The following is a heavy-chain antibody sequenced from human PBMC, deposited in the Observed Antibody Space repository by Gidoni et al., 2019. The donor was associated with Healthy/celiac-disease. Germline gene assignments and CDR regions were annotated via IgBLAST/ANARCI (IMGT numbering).Heavy chain of an antibody. J-gene: IGHJ5*02. CDR1: GSTFTRYG. Sequence: QVQRVQSGAEVKKPVASVQVSCKASGSTFTRYGISWVRQAPGQGLEWMGWISAYNGNTNYAQKLQGRVTMTTDTSTSTAYMELRSLRSDDTAVYYCARALIVIAAAGVNWFDPWGQGTLVTVSS. D-gene: IGHD6-13*01. CDR3: ARALIVIAAAGVNWFDP. CDR2: ISAYNGNT. V-gene: IGHV1-18*01.